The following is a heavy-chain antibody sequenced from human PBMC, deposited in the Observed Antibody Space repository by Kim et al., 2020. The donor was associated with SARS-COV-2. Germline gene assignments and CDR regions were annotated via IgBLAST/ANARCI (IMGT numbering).Heavy chain of an antibody. D-gene: IGHD3-3*01. Sequence: WVGQAPGQGLEWMGWISAYNGNTNYAQKLQGRVTMTTDTSTSTAYMELRSLRSDDTAVYYCARDRSGAPGYFDYWGQGTLVTVSS. V-gene: IGHV1-18*01. CDR3: ARDRSGAPGYFDY. J-gene: IGHJ4*02. CDR2: ISAYNGNT.